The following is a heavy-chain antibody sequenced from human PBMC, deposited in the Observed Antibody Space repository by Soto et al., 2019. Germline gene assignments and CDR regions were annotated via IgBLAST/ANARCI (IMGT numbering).Heavy chain of an antibody. CDR2: IYTSGST. CDR3: ARDLGYYGSGSYLDWFDP. D-gene: IGHD3-10*01. V-gene: IGHV4-4*07. Sequence: PSETLSLTCTLYGGSISSYYWSWIRQPAGKGLEWIGRIYTSGSTNYNPSLKSRVTMSVDTSKNQFSLKLSSVTAADTAVYYCARDLGYYGSGSYLDWFDPWGQGTLVTVSS. CDR1: GGSISSYY. J-gene: IGHJ5*02.